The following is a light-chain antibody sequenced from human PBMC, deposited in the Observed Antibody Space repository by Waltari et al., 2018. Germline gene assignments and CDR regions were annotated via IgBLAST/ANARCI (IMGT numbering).Light chain of an antibody. J-gene: IGLJ1*01. CDR2: EGS. V-gene: IGLV2-23*01. Sequence: QSALTQPASVSGSPGQSITISCTGTSSDVGSYNLVSWYQQHPGKAPKLMIYEGSKRPSGVSNALSGSKSGNTASLTISGLQAEDEADYYCCSYAGSRVFGTGTKVTVL. CDR3: CSYAGSRV. CDR1: SSDVGSYNL.